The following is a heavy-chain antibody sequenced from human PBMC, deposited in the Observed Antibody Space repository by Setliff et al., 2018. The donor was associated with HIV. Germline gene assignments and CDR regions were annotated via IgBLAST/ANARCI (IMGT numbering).Heavy chain of an antibody. J-gene: IGHJ3*02. CDR1: GYSFTSYW. Sequence: GESLKISCKGSGYSFTSYWIGWVRQMPGKGLEWMGIIYPGDSDTRYSPSFQGQVTISADKSISTAYLQWSSLKASDTAMYYCARQGRGGDYYDSSGYYVSIWGQGTVVTVSS. CDR3: ARQGRGGDYYDSSGYYVSI. V-gene: IGHV5-51*01. CDR2: IYPGDSDT. D-gene: IGHD3-22*01.